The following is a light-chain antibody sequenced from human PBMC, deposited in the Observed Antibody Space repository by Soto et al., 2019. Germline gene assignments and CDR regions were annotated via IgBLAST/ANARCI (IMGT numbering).Light chain of an antibody. V-gene: IGKV1-5*03. J-gene: IGKJ1*01. CDR2: KAS. CDR1: ESISNW. Sequence: DIQMNQSPSTLSASVGDRVIITCRASESISNWLAWYQQKPGKAPNLLIYKASSLKSGVPLRFSGSGSGTEFTLTINSLQPDDFATYYCQQYDTYWTFGQGTKVDI. CDR3: QQYDTYWT.